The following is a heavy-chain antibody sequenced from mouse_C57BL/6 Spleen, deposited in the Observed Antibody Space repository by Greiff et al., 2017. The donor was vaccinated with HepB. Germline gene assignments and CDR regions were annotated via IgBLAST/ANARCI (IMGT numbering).Heavy chain of an antibody. J-gene: IGHJ2*01. V-gene: IGHV1-69*01. CDR1: GYTFTSYW. Sequence: VQLQQPGAELVMPGASVKLSCKASGYTFTSYWMHWVKQRPGQGLEWIGEIDPSDSYTNYNQKFKVKSTLTVDKSSSTSYMQLSSLTSEDSAVYYCARIYYGSDYWGQGTTLTVSS. D-gene: IGHD1-1*01. CDR3: ARIYYGSDY. CDR2: IDPSDSYT.